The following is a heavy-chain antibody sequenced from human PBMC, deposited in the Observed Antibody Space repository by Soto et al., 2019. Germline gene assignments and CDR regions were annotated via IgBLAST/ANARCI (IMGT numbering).Heavy chain of an antibody. J-gene: IGHJ4*02. CDR1: GGTVSSYA. V-gene: IGHV1-69*01. Sequence: QVQLVQSGAEVKKPGSSVKVSCKASGGTVSSYAIIWVRQAPGQGLEWMGGIIPIFGTTNYAQKFQARVTITADDPTRPAYMELSSLRPDDPAVYYCARAPPPYYDILTGYLDYWGQGTLVTVSS. CDR3: ARAPPPYYDILTGYLDY. CDR2: IIPIFGTT. D-gene: IGHD3-9*01.